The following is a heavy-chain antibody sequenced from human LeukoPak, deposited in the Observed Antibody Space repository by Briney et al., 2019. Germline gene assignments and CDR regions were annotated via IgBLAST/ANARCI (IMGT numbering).Heavy chain of an antibody. CDR1: GYTFTSYD. Sequence: RASVKVSCKASGYTFTSYDINWVRQATGQGLEWMGWMNPNSGNTGYAQKFQGRVTMTRNTSISTAYMELSSLRSEDTAVYYCARLRPHYDILTGQPGMDVWGQGTTVTVSS. V-gene: IGHV1-8*01. J-gene: IGHJ6*02. D-gene: IGHD3-9*01. CDR3: ARLRPHYDILTGQPGMDV. CDR2: MNPNSGNT.